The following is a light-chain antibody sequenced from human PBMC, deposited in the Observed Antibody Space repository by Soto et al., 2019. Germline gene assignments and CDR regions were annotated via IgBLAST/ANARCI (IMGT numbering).Light chain of an antibody. Sequence: QSALTQPRSVSGSPGQSVTISCTGTSSDVGGYNYVSWYQQHPGKAPKLMIYDVSKRPSRVPDRFSGSKSGNTASLTISGLQAEDEADYYCCSYAGSYTLAVFGTGTKLTVL. CDR3: CSYAGSYTLAV. CDR1: SSDVGGYNY. CDR2: DVS. J-gene: IGLJ1*01. V-gene: IGLV2-11*01.